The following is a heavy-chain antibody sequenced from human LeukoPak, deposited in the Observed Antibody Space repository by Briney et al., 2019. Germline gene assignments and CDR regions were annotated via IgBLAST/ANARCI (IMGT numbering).Heavy chain of an antibody. Sequence: GGSLRLSCAASGLTFRTYAMSWVRQAPGKGLEWVSSLSTSSIYIYYADSVKGRFTVSRDNARNSLYLQLNSLRAEDTAVYYCARSRRDGDYLFNAFDIWGQGTMVTVSS. J-gene: IGHJ3*02. CDR1: GLTFRTYA. D-gene: IGHD4-17*01. CDR3: ARSRRDGDYLFNAFDI. V-gene: IGHV3-21*01. CDR2: LSTSSIYI.